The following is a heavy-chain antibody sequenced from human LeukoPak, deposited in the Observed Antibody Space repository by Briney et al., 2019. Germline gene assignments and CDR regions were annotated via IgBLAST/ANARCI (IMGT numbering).Heavy chain of an antibody. J-gene: IGHJ6*03. D-gene: IGHD5-12*01. V-gene: IGHV1-18*01. CDR2: ISAYNGNT. Sequence: ASVKVSCKASGYTFTSYGISWVRQAPGQGLEWMGWISAYNGNTNYAQKLQGRVTMTTDTSTSTAYMELRSLRSDDTAVYYCARRHIVAHTGGARLAYYYCMDVWGKGTTVTVSS. CDR3: ARRHIVAHTGGARLAYYYCMDV. CDR1: GYTFTSYG.